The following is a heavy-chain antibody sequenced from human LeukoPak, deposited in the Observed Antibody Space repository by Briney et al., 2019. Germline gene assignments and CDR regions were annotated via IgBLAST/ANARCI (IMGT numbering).Heavy chain of an antibody. J-gene: IGHJ4*02. Sequence: GGSLRLSCAASGFTFNNYAMNWVRQAPGQGLEWVSYISISTTNIYYADSVKGRFTVSRDNAKNSLYLQMNNLRADDTAVYYCARDHDWAFDYWGQGTLVTVSS. D-gene: IGHD3-9*01. CDR1: GFTFNNYA. CDR3: ARDHDWAFDY. V-gene: IGHV3-48*01. CDR2: ISISTTNI.